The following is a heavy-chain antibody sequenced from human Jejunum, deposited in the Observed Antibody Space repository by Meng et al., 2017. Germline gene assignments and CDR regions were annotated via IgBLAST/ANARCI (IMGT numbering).Heavy chain of an antibody. J-gene: IGHJ4*02. CDR2: INKNASAK. Sequence: VQLVESGGGLVQSGGSLGLACAAAGVSFSCFWMQWVRKAPGKGLFWVARINKNASAKYYADSVKGRFIISRDNSQNTLYLEMNSLRAEDTAVYYCARDYNDGIGRLDYWGQGTLVTVSS. V-gene: IGHV3-74*01. CDR3: ARDYNDGIGRLDY. D-gene: IGHD3-22*01. CDR1: GVSFSCFW.